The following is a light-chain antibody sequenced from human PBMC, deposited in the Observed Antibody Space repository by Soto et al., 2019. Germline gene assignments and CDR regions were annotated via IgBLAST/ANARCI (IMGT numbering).Light chain of an antibody. J-gene: IGLJ2*01. V-gene: IGLV4-60*02. CDR3: ETWDINTQV. Sequence: VLTQSSSASASLGSSVKLTCPLSSGHSSYIIAWHQQQPGKAPRYLMKLEGSGSYNKGSGVPDRFSGSSSGADRYLTISNLQFEDEADYYCETWDINTQVFGGGTQLTVL. CDR2: LEGSGSY. CDR1: SGHSSYI.